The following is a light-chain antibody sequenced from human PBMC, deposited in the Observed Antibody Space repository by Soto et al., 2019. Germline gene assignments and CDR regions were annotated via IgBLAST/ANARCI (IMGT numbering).Light chain of an antibody. CDR3: CSYAGSSPVV. Sequence: QPVLTQPASVSGSPGQSITISCTGTSSDVGSYNLVSWYQQHPGKAPKLMIYEGSKRPSGVSNRFSGSKSGNTASLTISGLQAEDEADYYCCSYAGSSPVVFGGGTQLTVL. CDR1: SSDVGSYNL. V-gene: IGLV2-23*01. CDR2: EGS. J-gene: IGLJ2*01.